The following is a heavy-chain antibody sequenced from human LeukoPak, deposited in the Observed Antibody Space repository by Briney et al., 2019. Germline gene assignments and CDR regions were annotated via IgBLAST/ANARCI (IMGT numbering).Heavy chain of an antibody. CDR1: GFTFSSYA. V-gene: IGHV3-23*01. J-gene: IGHJ4*02. CDR2: ISGSGGGT. Sequence: GGSLRLSCAASGFTFSSYAMNWVRQAPGKGLEWVSGISGSGGGTYYADSVKGRFTISRDNSKNTLYLQMNSLRAEDTAVYYCAKGITFGGVIVMGFDYWGQGTLVTVSS. D-gene: IGHD3-16*02. CDR3: AKGITFGGVIVMGFDY.